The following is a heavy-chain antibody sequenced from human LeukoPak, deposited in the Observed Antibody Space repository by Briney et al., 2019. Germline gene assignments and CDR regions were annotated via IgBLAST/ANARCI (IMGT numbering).Heavy chain of an antibody. CDR2: IRYDGSNK. J-gene: IGHJ5*02. CDR1: GFTFSSYG. CDR3: AKDGLVVVPAAPLEWFDP. Sequence: GGSLRLSCAASGFTFSSYGMHWVRQAPGKGLEWVAFIRYDGSNKYYADSVKGRFTISRDNSKNTLYLQMSSLRAEDTAVYYCAKDGLVVVPAAPLEWFDPWGQGTLVTVSS. D-gene: IGHD2-2*01. V-gene: IGHV3-30*02.